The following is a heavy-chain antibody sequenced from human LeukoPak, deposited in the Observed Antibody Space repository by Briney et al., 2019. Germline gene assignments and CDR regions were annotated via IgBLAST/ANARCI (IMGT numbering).Heavy chain of an antibody. J-gene: IGHJ4*02. CDR3: ARVGHIVAAGTYDY. CDR2: IFYSESP. Sequence: SETLCLTCTVSGDSISSYYWSWIRQPPGKGLEWIGNIFYSESPNYNPSLKSRVTTSFDTSKNQFSLKLSFVTAADTAVYYCARVGHIVAAGTYDYWGQGTLVTVSS. CDR1: GDSISSYY. V-gene: IGHV4-59*12. D-gene: IGHD6-13*01.